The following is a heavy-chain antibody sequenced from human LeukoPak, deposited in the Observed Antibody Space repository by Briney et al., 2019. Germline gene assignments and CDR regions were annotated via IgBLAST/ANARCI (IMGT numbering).Heavy chain of an antibody. Sequence: SETLSLTCTVSGGSISSSSYYWGWIRQPPGKGLEWIGSIYYSGSTYYNPSLKSRVTISVDASKNQFSLKLSSVTAADTAVYYCARRGYDSSGYYYLVWGQGTLVTVSS. CDR2: IYYSGST. CDR1: GGSISSSSYY. CDR3: ARRGYDSSGYYYLV. J-gene: IGHJ4*02. V-gene: IGHV4-39*01. D-gene: IGHD3-22*01.